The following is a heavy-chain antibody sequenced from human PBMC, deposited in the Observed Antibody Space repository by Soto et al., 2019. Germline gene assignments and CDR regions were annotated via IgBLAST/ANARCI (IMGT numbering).Heavy chain of an antibody. J-gene: IGHJ4*02. CDR3: ASYRGALYFES. V-gene: IGHV4-38-2*01. CDR2: IYHSGNT. D-gene: IGHD3-16*01. Sequence: SETLSLTCAVSGYSITNGYYWGWVRQPPGKGLEWIGSIYHSGNTYYNPSLKSRVTISLDTSKNQFSLTLTSVTAADSAMYYCASYRGALYFESWGPGILVTVSS. CDR1: GYSITNGYY.